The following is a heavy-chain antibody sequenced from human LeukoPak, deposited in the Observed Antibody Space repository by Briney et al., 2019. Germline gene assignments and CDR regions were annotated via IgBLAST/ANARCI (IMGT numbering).Heavy chain of an antibody. CDR3: ARLTNYDFWSGYYISN. J-gene: IGHJ4*02. Sequence: PGESLKISCKGSGYSFTSYWIGWVRQMPGKGLEWMGIIYPGDSDTRYSPSFQGQVTISADKSTSTAYLQWSSLKASDTAMYYCARLTNYDFWSGYYISNWGQGTLVTVSS. D-gene: IGHD3-3*01. V-gene: IGHV5-51*01. CDR1: GYSFTSYW. CDR2: IYPGDSDT.